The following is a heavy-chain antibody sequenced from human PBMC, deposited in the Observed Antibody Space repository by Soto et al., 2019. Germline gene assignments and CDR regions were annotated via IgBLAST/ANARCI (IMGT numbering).Heavy chain of an antibody. D-gene: IGHD3-10*01. V-gene: IGHV3-23*01. CDR2: ISGSGGST. J-gene: IGHJ4*02. CDR1: GFTFSSYA. Sequence: PGGSLRLSSTASGFTFSSYAMSWVRQAPGKGLEWVSAISGSGGSTYYADSVKGRFTISRDNSKNTLYLQMNSLRAEDTAVYYCAKDSPPFRTVRGADHYYFDYWGQGTLVTVSS. CDR3: AKDSPPFRTVRGADHYYFDY.